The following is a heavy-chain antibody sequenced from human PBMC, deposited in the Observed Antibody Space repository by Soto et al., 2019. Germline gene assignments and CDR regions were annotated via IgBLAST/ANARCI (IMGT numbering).Heavy chain of an antibody. J-gene: IGHJ4*02. CDR2: IWYDGSNK. Sequence: GGSLRLSCAASGFTFSSYGMHWVRQAPGKGLEWVAVIWYDGSNKYYADSVKGRFIISRDNSKNTLYLQMNSLRAEDTAVYYCARDLGIAAFDDWGQGTLVTVAS. CDR1: GFTFSSYG. CDR3: ARDLGIAAFDD. D-gene: IGHD6-13*01. V-gene: IGHV3-33*01.